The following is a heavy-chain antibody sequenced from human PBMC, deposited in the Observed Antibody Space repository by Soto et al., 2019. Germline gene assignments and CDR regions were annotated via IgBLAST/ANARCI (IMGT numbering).Heavy chain of an antibody. V-gene: IGHV3-30*03. J-gene: IGHJ4*02. CDR2: ISYDGINK. Sequence: QVQLVESGGGVVQPGRSLRLSCAASGFTFSSYGMHWVRQAPGKGLEWVAVISYDGINKYYADSVKGRFTISRDNSKNTLYLPINSLRAEDTAVYYCATSVYNWNDGFFAYWGQGTLVTVSS. CDR1: GFTFSSYG. D-gene: IGHD1-1*01. CDR3: ATSVYNWNDGFFAY.